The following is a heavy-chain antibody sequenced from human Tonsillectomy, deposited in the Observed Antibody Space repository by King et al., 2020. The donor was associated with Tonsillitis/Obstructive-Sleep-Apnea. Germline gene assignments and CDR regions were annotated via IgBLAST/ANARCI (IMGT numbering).Heavy chain of an antibody. CDR2: ISSSSTTT. J-gene: IGHJ4*02. V-gene: IGHV3-48*02. Sequence: VQLVESGGGLVQPGGSLRLSCAASGFNFSAHKMNWVRQAPGKGLEWISFISSSSTTTYYADSVKGRFTISRDNAKNSLYLQMSSLRDEDTAVYYCARRLDSWGQGTLVTVSS. CDR3: ARRLDS. CDR1: GFNFSAHK.